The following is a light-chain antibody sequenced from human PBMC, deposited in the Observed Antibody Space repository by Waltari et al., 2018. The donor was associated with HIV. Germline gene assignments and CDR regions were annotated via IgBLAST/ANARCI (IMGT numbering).Light chain of an antibody. Sequence: SSELTQDPVVSVALGQTINITCQGDSLRSFFANWYQQRPGQAPVLVVYGANRRPSGIPDRFSASMSGDTASLIISDAQAVDEADYYCHSRDTSGDHYVFGGGTRVIV. CDR2: GAN. CDR3: HSRDTSGDHYV. J-gene: IGLJ1*01. V-gene: IGLV3-19*01. CDR1: SLRSFF.